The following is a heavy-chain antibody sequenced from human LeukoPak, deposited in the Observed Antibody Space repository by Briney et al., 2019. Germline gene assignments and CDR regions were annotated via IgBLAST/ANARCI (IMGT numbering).Heavy chain of an antibody. D-gene: IGHD3/OR15-3a*01. CDR1: GFIVSDYY. CDR2: IRDSGEA. V-gene: IGHV3-66*03. Sequence: GGSLTLSCAVSGFIVSDYYMSWVRQAPGKGLEWVGLIRDSGEAFYADFARGRFAISRDESENTLYLQMNSLRVEDTAGYFCARDRAANQDWVEFDPWGQGTPVSVSS. J-gene: IGHJ5*02. CDR3: ARDRAANQDWVEFDP.